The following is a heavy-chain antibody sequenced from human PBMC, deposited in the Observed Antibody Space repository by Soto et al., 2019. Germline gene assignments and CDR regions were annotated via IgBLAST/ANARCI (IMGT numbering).Heavy chain of an antibody. CDR1: GFPLSNYA. CDR3: AKDRLWGFRGELDQ. Sequence: EVQLLESGGNLVQPGGSLRLSCAASGFPLSNYAMSWVRQAPGQGLEWVSLINGGGGNTYYADSVKGRFTISRDNSKNTLYLQMKSRRAEDTAVYYCAKDRLWGFRGELDQWGQETLVTVSS. V-gene: IGHV3-23*01. J-gene: IGHJ4*02. CDR2: INGGGGNT. D-gene: IGHD3-10*01.